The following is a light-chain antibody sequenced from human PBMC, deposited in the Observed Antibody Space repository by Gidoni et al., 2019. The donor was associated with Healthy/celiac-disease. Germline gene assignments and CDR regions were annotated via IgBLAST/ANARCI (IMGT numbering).Light chain of an antibody. CDR3: QQDDNLPLT. V-gene: IGKV1-33*01. CDR1: QDISNY. CDR2: DAS. J-gene: IGKJ5*01. Sequence: DIQMTQSPSSLSASVGDRVTITCQASQDISNYLNWYQQKPGKAPKLLIYDASNLETGVPSRFSGSGSGTDFTFTISSLQPEDIATYYCQQDDNLPLTFXQXTRLEIK.